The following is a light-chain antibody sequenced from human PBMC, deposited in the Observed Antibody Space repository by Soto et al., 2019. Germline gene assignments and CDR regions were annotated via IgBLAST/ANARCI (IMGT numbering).Light chain of an antibody. V-gene: IGLV2-14*01. CDR3: SSYTSSNTLI. CDR1: SSDVGGYNY. J-gene: IGLJ2*01. CDR2: EVT. Sequence: QSALTQPASVSGSRGQSITISCTGTSSDVGGYNYVSWFQHNPGKAPKVMIYEVTNRPSGVSHRFSGSKSGNTASLTISGLQAEDEADYYCSSYTSSNTLIFGGGTKLTVL.